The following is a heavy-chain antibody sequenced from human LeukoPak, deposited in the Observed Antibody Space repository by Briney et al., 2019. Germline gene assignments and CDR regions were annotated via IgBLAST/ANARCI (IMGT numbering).Heavy chain of an antibody. V-gene: IGHV5-51*01. CDR2: IYPGDSDT. D-gene: IGHD2-15*01. CDR1: GYTFNYFW. CDR3: ARQERYCSGGNCYPDFDY. Sequence: GESLKISCQASGYTFNYFWAGWVRQVPGKGLEWMGIIYPGDSDTRYSPSFQGQVTISADKSISTAYLQWSSLKASDTAMYDCARQERYCSGGNCYPDFDYWGQGTLVTVSS. J-gene: IGHJ4*02.